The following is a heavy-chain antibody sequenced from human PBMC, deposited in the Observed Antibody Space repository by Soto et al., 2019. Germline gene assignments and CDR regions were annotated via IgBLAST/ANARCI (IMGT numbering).Heavy chain of an antibody. CDR1: GFTFSSYA. Sequence: GSLRLSCAASGFTFSSYAMSWVRQAPGKGLEWVSAISGSGGSTYYADSVKGRFTISRDNSKNTLYLQMNSLRAEDTAVYYCAKGARRLRFLEWLLNNWFDPWGQGTLVTVSS. J-gene: IGHJ5*02. CDR2: ISGSGGST. CDR3: AKGARRLRFLEWLLNNWFDP. V-gene: IGHV3-23*01. D-gene: IGHD3-3*01.